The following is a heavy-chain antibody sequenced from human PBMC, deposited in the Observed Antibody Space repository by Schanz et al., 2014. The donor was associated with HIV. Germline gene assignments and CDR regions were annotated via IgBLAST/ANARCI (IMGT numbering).Heavy chain of an antibody. J-gene: IGHJ3*01. CDR3: TRDAFYYDSPFDF. V-gene: IGHV3-11*01. D-gene: IGHD3-22*01. CDR1: GFRLSDYY. Sequence: QVQLVESGGGSVKPGGSLRLSCAASGFRLSDYYMSWLRQAPGKGLEWVSYISKSGSTMYYAESVKGRFTISRDNTKNSLYLEMDSLRAEDTAMYYCTRDAFYYDSPFDFWGQGTMVTVSS. CDR2: ISKSGSTM.